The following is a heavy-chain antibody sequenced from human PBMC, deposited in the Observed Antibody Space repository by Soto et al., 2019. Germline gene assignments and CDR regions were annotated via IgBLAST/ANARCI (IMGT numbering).Heavy chain of an antibody. CDR3: AGWERRGWFDP. V-gene: IGHV3-23*01. CDR1: GFTFSSYA. Sequence: EVQLLESGGGLVQPGGSLRLSCAASGFTFSSYAMSWVRQAPGKGLEWVSAISGSGGSTYYADSVKGRFTISRDNSKNTRYLQMNSLRAEDTAVSYCAGWERRGWFDPWGQGTLVTVSS. J-gene: IGHJ5*02. CDR2: ISGSGGST. D-gene: IGHD1-26*01.